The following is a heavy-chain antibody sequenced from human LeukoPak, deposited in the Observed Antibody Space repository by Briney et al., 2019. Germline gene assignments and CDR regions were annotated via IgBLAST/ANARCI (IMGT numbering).Heavy chain of an antibody. CDR1: GFTFSKYW. J-gene: IGHJ4*02. CDR3: VRSLRSADF. Sequence: PGGSLRLSCEASGFTFSKYWMHWVRQAPGKGLMWVSQISTDGSQTFYADSVKGRFTISRDNAKNTLFLQMDSLRPEDTAVYYCVRSLRSADFWGQGTLVTVSS. V-gene: IGHV3-74*01. CDR2: ISTDGSQT.